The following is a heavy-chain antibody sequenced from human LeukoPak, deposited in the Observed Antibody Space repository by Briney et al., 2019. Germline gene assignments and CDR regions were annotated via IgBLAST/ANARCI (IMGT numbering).Heavy chain of an antibody. J-gene: IGHJ4*02. D-gene: IGHD1-26*01. CDR1: GSTFSSDV. Sequence: GGSLRLSCAASGSTFSSDVMSWVRQAPGKGLEWVSAISSSGGSTYYADSVKGRFTISRDNSKNTLYLQMNSLRAEDTAIYYCAKERVGTTTFIDYWGQGTLVSVSS. V-gene: IGHV3-23*01. CDR3: AKERVGTTTFIDY. CDR2: ISSSGGST.